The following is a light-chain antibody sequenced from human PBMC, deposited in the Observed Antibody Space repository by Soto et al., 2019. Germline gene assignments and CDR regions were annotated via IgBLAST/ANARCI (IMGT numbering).Light chain of an antibody. V-gene: IGKV3-11*01. J-gene: IGKJ5*01. CDR3: QQRSKWPIT. Sequence: VMTPSPTTLSVSLGYRATPSWSASQSVSSDLAWYQLNPGQAPRLLIYDASKRATGIPARFSGSGSGTGCTLTISSLEPEDFAVYYCQQRSKWPITFGQGTQLEIK. CDR1: QSVSSD. CDR2: DAS.